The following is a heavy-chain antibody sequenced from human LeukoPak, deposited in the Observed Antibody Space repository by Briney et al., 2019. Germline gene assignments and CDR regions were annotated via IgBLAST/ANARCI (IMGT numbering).Heavy chain of an antibody. Sequence: GRSLRLSCAASGFSFDDYAMHWVRQAPGKGLVWVSRINTDGTSTSYADSVQGRFTISRDNAKNTLFLQMNTLRAEDTAVYYCASHYASGSSSGYWGQGTLVTVSS. D-gene: IGHD3-10*01. J-gene: IGHJ4*02. CDR2: INTDGTST. CDR1: GFSFDDYA. V-gene: IGHV3-74*01. CDR3: ASHYASGSSSGY.